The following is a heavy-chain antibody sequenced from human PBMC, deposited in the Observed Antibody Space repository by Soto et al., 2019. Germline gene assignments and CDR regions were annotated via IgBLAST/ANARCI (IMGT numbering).Heavy chain of an antibody. CDR2: IIPIFGTA. CDR1: GGTFSSYA. CDR3: ARSGPYSCSWPPDY. V-gene: IGHV1-69*12. J-gene: IGHJ4*02. Sequence: QVQLVQSGAEVKKPGSSVKVSCKASGGTFSSYAISWVRQAPGQGLEWMGGIIPIFGTANYVQEFQGRVTITADESTGTAYVELSSLRSGDTAVDYCARSGPYSCSWPPDYWGEGTPVTVSS. D-gene: IGHD6-13*01.